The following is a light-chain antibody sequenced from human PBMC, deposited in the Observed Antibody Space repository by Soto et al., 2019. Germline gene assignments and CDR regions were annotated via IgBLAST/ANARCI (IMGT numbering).Light chain of an antibody. CDR3: QQYISLPKT. Sequence: DIQMTQSPPTLPAFVGDTVTITCRASQSVSSWLAWYQQKPGTAPNLLLYDASSLASGVPSRFSGSGSGTKFTLTIRSLQPDDFATYYCQQYISLPKTFGQGTKVEMK. CDR1: QSVSSW. V-gene: IGKV1-5*01. J-gene: IGKJ1*01. CDR2: DAS.